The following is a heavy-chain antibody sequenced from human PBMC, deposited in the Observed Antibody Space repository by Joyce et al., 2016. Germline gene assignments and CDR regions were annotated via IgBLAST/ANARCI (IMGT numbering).Heavy chain of an antibody. CDR3: ARAYGSGSYSYYYGMDV. CDR2: IYHSEST. CDR1: GGSVSSGGSS. V-gene: IGHV4-30-2*01. J-gene: IGHJ6*02. Sequence: QMQLQESGPGLVKPSQTLSLTCAVSGGSVSSGGSSWTWIRQPPGKGLEWIGHIYHSESTYYNPSLQSRVTMSVDRSKNQFSLKLRSVTAADTAVYYCARAYGSGSYSYYYGMDVWGQGTTVTVSS. D-gene: IGHD3-10*01.